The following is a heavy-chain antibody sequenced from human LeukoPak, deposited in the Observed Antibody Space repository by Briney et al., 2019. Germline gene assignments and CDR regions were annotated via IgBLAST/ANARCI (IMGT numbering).Heavy chain of an antibody. CDR2: IIPIFGTA. D-gene: IGHD6-6*01. V-gene: IGHV1-69*13. CDR1: GGTFSSYA. CDR3: ASGVAARSAYWFDP. J-gene: IGHJ5*02. Sequence: ASVKVSCKASGGTFSSYAISWVRQAPGQGLEWMGGIIPIFGTANYAQKFQGRVTITADESTSTAYMELSSLRSEDTAVYYCASGVAARSAYWFDPWGQGTLVTVSS.